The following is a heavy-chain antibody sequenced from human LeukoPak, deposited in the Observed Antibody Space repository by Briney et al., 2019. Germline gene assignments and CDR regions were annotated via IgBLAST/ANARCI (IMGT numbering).Heavy chain of an antibody. CDR1: GFTFDDYA. Sequence: GGSLRLSCAVSGFTFDDYAMHWVRHAPGKGLEWVSGISWNGGRIDYADSVEGRFTISRDNAKNSLYLQMNSLRAEDTALYYCAKEGYDTRGYNTRAFDFWGQGTLVTVSS. D-gene: IGHD3-22*01. J-gene: IGHJ4*02. CDR3: AKEGYDTRGYNTRAFDF. V-gene: IGHV3-9*01. CDR2: ISWNGGRI.